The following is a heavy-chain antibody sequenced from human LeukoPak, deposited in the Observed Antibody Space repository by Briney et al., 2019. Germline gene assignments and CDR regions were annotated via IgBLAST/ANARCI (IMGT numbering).Heavy chain of an antibody. D-gene: IGHD6-13*01. J-gene: IGHJ5*02. CDR2: INPSGGST. CDR1: GYTFTSYY. V-gene: IGHV1-46*01. CDR3: ARTAAGFQGPWFDP. Sequence: ASVKVSCKASGYTFTSYYMHWVRQAPGQGLEWMGMINPSGGSTSYAQKFQGRVAMTRDMSTSTVYMELSSLRSEDTAVYYCARTAAGFQGPWFDPWGQGTLVTVSS.